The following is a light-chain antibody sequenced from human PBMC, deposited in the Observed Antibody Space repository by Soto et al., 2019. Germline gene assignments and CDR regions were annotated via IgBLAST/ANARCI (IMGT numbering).Light chain of an antibody. V-gene: IGLV2-14*01. J-gene: IGLJ1*01. CDR2: EVS. Sequence: QSVLTQPASVSGSLGQSITISCTGTSSDVGGYDFVSWYQQLPGKAPKLMIHEVSYRPSGVSNRFSGSKSGNTASLTISGLQAEDEADYYCGSYTSSNSLNVFGAGTKGTVL. CDR3: GSYTSSNSLNV. CDR1: SSDVGGYDF.